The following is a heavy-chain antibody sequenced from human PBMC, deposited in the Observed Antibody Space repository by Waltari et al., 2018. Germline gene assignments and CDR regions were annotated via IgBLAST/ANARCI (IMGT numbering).Heavy chain of an antibody. CDR3: ATSQPLAGWYSVY. CDR1: GYTIPELS. D-gene: IGHD1-26*01. V-gene: IGHV1-24*01. CDR2: FDPEDGEP. Sequence: QVQLVQSGAEVTKPGASVKVSCKVSGYTIPELSMHWVRQAPGKGLEWMGGFDPEDGEPIYAQKFQGKVTMTEDTSTDTAYMELSSRRSEDTAVYYGATSQPLAGWYSVYWGQGTLVTGSS. J-gene: IGHJ4*02.